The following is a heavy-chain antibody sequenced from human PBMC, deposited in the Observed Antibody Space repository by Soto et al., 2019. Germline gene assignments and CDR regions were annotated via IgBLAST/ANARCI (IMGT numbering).Heavy chain of an antibody. CDR1: GYTVTSYG. CDR3: ARDRGYSAYGDY. D-gene: IGHD5-12*01. CDR2: ISAYNGNT. V-gene: IGHV1-18*01. Sequence: QVQLVQSGAEVKKPGASVKVSCKASGYTVTSYGISWVRQAPGQGLEWMGWISAYNGNTNYAQKLQGRVTMTTDTSTSTDYMELRSLRSDDTALYYCARDRGYSAYGDYWGQGTLVTVSS. J-gene: IGHJ4*02.